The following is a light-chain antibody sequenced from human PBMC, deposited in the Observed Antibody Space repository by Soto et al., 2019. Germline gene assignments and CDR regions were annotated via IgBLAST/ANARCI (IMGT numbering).Light chain of an antibody. Sequence: QSALTQPRSVSGSPGQSVTISCTGTSSDVGGYNYVSWYQQHPGKAPKVMIYDVSKRPSGVPDRFSGSKSGNTASLTISGLQAEDEADYYCCPYAGSYHLVFGGGTKLTVL. J-gene: IGLJ2*01. CDR1: SSDVGGYNY. V-gene: IGLV2-11*01. CDR3: CPYAGSYHLV. CDR2: DVS.